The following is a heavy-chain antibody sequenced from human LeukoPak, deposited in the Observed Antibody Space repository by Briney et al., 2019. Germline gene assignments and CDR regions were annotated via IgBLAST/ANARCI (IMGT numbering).Heavy chain of an antibody. CDR1: GFTFSAYT. D-gene: IGHD3-9*01. Sequence: GESLRLSCAASGFTFSAYTMYWVRQAPGKGLEYVAGINPNGHSTHYAESLKGRLIISRDNSKSTLDLQMGSLRPEDTAVYYCGREPAVYNYNDAGYNDFWGQGILVSVSS. V-gene: IGHV3-64*02. CDR2: INPNGHST. CDR3: GREPAVYNYNDAGYNDF. J-gene: IGHJ4*02.